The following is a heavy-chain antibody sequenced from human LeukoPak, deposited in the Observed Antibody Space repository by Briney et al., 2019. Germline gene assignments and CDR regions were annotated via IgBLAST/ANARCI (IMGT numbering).Heavy chain of an antibody. CDR3: ARDPRYYDSSGDDWFDP. D-gene: IGHD3-22*01. V-gene: IGHV3-7*01. J-gene: IGHJ5*02. CDR1: GFTFSTYY. Sequence: GGSLRLSCTASGFTFSTYYMAWVRQAPGKGLEWVANIRQDGSGKFYADSVKGRFTISRDNAKNSLFLQMNSLRAEDTAVYYCARDPRYYDSSGDDWFDPWGQGTLVTVSS. CDR2: IRQDGSGK.